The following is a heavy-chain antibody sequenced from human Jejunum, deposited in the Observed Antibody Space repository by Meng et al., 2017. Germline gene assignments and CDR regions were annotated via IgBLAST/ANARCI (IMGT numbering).Heavy chain of an antibody. CDR2: IFRTGTS. CDR1: CDALSSDNW. J-gene: IGHJ4*02. D-gene: IGHD6-19*01. CDR3: ARKGGTYSTGHFPHFDY. V-gene: IGHV4-4*02. Sequence: QVQLKELGPGLVKPSGTLSLPCAVSCDALSSDNWWRWVRQHPGKGPEWIGDIFRTGTSNYSPSLRSRVAIYMDKSKNQFSLSLNSVTAADTAVYYCARKGGTYSTGHFPHFDYWGQGTLVTVSS.